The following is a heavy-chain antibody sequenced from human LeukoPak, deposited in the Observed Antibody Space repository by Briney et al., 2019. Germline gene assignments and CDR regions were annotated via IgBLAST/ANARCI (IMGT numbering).Heavy chain of an antibody. CDR2: IYDSGST. D-gene: IGHD3-22*01. Sequence: SETLSLTCTVSNDSISSYYWSWIRQPPGKGLESIGNIYDSGSTNYNPSLKSRVTISVDTSKNQCSLKLSSVTAADTAVYYCARQSISGSSLSYFDYWGQGTLVNVSS. CDR1: NDSISSYY. V-gene: IGHV4-59*01. J-gene: IGHJ4*02. CDR3: ARQSISGSSLSYFDY.